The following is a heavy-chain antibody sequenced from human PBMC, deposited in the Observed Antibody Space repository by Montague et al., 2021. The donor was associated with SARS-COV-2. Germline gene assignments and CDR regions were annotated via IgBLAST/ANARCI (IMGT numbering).Heavy chain of an antibody. V-gene: IGHV4-61*01. D-gene: IGHD6-19*01. J-gene: IGHJ4*02. CDR1: AGSVNSGTYY. CDR2: VYYNGDI. Sequence: SETLSLTCSVSAGSVNSGTYYWNWIRQPPGKGLEWIGYVYYNGDIKHNPSLKSRVSPSLDTSMNQFSLQLNSLTAADTAVYYCARGASLAGRFDYWGQGILITVSS. CDR3: ARGASLAGRFDY.